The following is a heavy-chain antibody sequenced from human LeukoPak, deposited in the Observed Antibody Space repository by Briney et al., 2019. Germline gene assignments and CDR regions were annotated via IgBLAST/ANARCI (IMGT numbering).Heavy chain of an antibody. D-gene: IGHD3-3*01. Sequence: SETLSLTCTVSGGSISSYYWSWIRQPPGKGLEWIGYIYYSGSTNYKPSLKSRVTISVDTSKNQFSLKLSSVTAADTAVYYCARGKKGVGYFDYWGQGTLVTVSS. J-gene: IGHJ4*02. CDR1: GGSISSYY. CDR3: ARGKKGVGYFDY. V-gene: IGHV4-59*01. CDR2: IYYSGST.